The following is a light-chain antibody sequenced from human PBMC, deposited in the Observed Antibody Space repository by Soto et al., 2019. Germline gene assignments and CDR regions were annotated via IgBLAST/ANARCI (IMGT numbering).Light chain of an antibody. Sequence: IQSTHFPSALSASLRDICTMAFRASQSVSSYLNWYQHPPGKAPKLLIYAASSLQSGVQSRFSGSGSGTEFTLTIRSLQPDDFATYYRQQYSSHRAFGQGTKV. CDR3: QQYSSHRA. V-gene: IGKV1-39*01. CDR2: AAS. CDR1: QSVSSY. J-gene: IGKJ1*01.